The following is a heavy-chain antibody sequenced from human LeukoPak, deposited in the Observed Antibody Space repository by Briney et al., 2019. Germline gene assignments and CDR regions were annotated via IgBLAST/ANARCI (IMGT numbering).Heavy chain of an antibody. V-gene: IGHV1-8*03. CDR2: MNPNSDNR. CDR3: ARRSSSWYYYYYMDV. CDR1: GYTYTSYD. D-gene: IGHD6-13*01. Sequence: ASVKVSGKASGYTYTSYDINWVRQATGQGLEWMGWMNPNSDNRGYAQKFQGRVTITRNTSISTAYMELSSLRSEDTAVYYCARRSSSWYYYYYMDVWGKGTTVTVSS. J-gene: IGHJ6*03.